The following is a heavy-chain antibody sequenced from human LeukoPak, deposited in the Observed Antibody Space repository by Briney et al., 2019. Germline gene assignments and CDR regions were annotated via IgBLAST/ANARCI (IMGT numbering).Heavy chain of an antibody. CDR1: GFTFSSYG. J-gene: IGHJ6*03. V-gene: IGHV3-7*01. CDR2: IKQDGSEK. Sequence: GGSLRLSCAASGFTFSSYGMHWVRQAPGKGLEWVAKIKQDGSEKYYVDSVKGRFTISRDNAKNSLYLQMNSLRAEDTAVYYCARDKGTVTPRGYYYYMDVWGKGTTVTVSS. D-gene: IGHD4-11*01. CDR3: ARDKGTVTPRGYYYYMDV.